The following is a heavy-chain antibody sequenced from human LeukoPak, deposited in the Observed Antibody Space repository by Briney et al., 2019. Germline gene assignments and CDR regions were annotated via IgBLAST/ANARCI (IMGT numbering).Heavy chain of an antibody. V-gene: IGHV3-48*03. CDR3: ARGMTVIDY. CDR2: ISSSGSTI. D-gene: IGHD2-21*02. Sequence: GGSLRLSCAASGFTFSSYEMNRVRQAPGKGLEWVSYISSSGSTIYYADSVKGRFTISRDNAKNSLYLQMNSLRAEDTAVYYCARGMTVIDYWGQGTLVTVSS. J-gene: IGHJ4*02. CDR1: GFTFSSYE.